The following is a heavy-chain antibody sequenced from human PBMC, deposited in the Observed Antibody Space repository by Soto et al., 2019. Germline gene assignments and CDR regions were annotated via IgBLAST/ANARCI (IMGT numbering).Heavy chain of an antibody. CDR1: GGSLSPYY. Sequence: PSETLSLTCAVPGGSLSPYYWNWIRQPPGKKLEWIGYAYSLGRPNYNPSFKSRLTMSLDTSKNQVSLRLISVTAADTAVYFCARVPVAVAATEDYYGLDVWGQGTTVTVSS. V-gene: IGHV4-59*08. CDR3: ARVPVAVAATEDYYGLDV. J-gene: IGHJ6*02. D-gene: IGHD2-15*01. CDR2: AYSLGRP.